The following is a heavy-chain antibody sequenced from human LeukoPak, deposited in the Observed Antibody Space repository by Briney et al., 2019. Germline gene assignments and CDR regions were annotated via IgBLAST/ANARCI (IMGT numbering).Heavy chain of an antibody. D-gene: IGHD7-27*01. CDR2: IYSGGST. CDR3: AKASLTWEIDY. CDR1: GFTVSSNY. Sequence: GGSLRLSCAASGFTVSSNYMSWVRQAPGKGLEWVSVIYSGGSTYYADSVKGRFTISRDNSKNTLYLQMNSLRAEDTAVYYCAKASLTWEIDYLGQGTPVTVSS. J-gene: IGHJ4*02. V-gene: IGHV3-66*02.